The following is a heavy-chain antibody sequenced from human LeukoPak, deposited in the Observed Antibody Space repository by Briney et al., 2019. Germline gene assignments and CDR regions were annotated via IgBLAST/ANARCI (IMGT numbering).Heavy chain of an antibody. CDR3: ARRSYDYVWGSYHLRED. CDR2: INPSGGST. D-gene: IGHD3-16*02. J-gene: IGHJ4*02. V-gene: IGHV1-46*01. CDR1: GYTFTGYY. Sequence: GASVKVSCKASGYTFTGYYMHWVRQAPGQGLEWMGIINPSGGSTSYAQKFQGRVTMTRDMSTSTVYMELSSLRSEDTAVYYCARRSYDYVWGSYHLREDWGQGTLVTVSS.